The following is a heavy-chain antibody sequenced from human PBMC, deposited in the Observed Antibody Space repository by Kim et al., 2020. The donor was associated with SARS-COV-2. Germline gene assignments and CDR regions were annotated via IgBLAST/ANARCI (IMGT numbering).Heavy chain of an antibody. V-gene: IGHV3-23*01. CDR2: ISGSGGST. J-gene: IGHJ2*01. CDR3: AKDRAVVVAAAWPWYFDL. CDR1: GFTFSSYA. D-gene: IGHD2-15*01. Sequence: GGSLRLSCAASGFTFSSYAMSWVRQAPGKGLEWVSAISGSGGSTYYADSVKGRFTISRDNSKNTLYLQMNSLRAEDAAVYYCAKDRAVVVAAAWPWYFDLWGRGTLVTVSS.